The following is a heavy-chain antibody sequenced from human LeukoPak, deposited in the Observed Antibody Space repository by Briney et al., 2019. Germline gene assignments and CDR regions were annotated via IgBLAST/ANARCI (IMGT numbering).Heavy chain of an antibody. J-gene: IGHJ4*02. CDR2: IKQDGSEK. V-gene: IGHV3-7*01. D-gene: IGHD4-17*01. Sequence: GGSLRLSCAASEFTFSTYWMTWVRQAPGKELEWVANIKQDGSEKYYMDSVKGRFTISRDNAKNSLYLQMNSLRAEDTAVYYCAREDYGGTFDYWGQGSLVTVSS. CDR3: AREDYGGTFDY. CDR1: EFTFSTYW.